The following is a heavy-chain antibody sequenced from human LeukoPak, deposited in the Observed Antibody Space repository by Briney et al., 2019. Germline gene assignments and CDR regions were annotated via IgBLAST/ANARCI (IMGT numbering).Heavy chain of an antibody. J-gene: IGHJ4*02. CDR1: GFTFSDYY. Sequence: GGSLRLSCAASGFTFSDYYMSWIRQAPGKGLEYISYISSTSSYTNYADSVKGRFTISRDNAKNSLYLQMNSLRDEDTALYYCARGGRVHFDYWGQGTLVTVSS. V-gene: IGHV3-11*06. CDR3: ARGGRVHFDY. CDR2: ISSTSSYT.